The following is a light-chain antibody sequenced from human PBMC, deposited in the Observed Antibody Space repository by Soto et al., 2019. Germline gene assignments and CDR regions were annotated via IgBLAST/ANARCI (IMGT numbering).Light chain of an antibody. CDR2: DAS. CDR3: QQYNSYWT. CDR1: QGISSA. Sequence: AIQLTQSPSSLSASVGDSVTITCRASQGISSALAWYQQTPGRAPKLLIYDASTLASGVPSRFSGSRSGTDFTLTISSLQPDDFATYYCQQYNSYWTFGQGTKVDIK. V-gene: IGKV1-13*02. J-gene: IGKJ1*01.